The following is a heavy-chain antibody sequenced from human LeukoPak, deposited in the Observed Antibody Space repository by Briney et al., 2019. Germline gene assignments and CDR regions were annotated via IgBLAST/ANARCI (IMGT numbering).Heavy chain of an antibody. CDR3: ASSITMVRGVIKCGGWFDP. J-gene: IGHJ5*02. CDR2: IYHSGST. CDR1: GGSISSSNW. D-gene: IGHD3-10*01. V-gene: IGHV4-4*02. Sequence: SETLSLTCAVSGGSISSSNWWSWVRQPPGKGLEWIGVIYHSGSTNYHPSLKSLVTISVDTSKTQFSLKLSSVTAADTAVYYCASSITMVRGVIKCGGWFDPWGQGTLVTVSS.